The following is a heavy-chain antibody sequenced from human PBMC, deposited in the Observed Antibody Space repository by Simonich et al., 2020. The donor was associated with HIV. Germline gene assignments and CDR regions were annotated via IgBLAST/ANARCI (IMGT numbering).Heavy chain of an antibody. V-gene: IGHV3-30*07. CDR1: GFTYSSYA. J-gene: IGHJ4*02. Sequence: QVQLVESGGGVVQPGRSLRLSWAASGFTYSSYAMHWVRQAPGKGLEWVAVISYDGSNKYYADAVKGRYTISRDNSKNTLYLQMNSRRAEDTAVYYCASGGSISSVWADDYWGQGTLVTVSS. CDR2: ISYDGSNK. CDR3: ASGGSISSVWADDY. D-gene: IGHD3-16*01.